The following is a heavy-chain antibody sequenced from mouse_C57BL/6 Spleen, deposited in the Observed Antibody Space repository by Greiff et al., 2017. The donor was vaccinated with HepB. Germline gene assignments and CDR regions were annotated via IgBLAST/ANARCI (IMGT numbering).Heavy chain of an antibody. CDR3: ARDSTYYSNPYWYFDV. J-gene: IGHJ1*03. CDR1: GFTFSDYY. V-gene: IGHV5-16*01. D-gene: IGHD2-5*01. Sequence: EVMLVESEGGLVQPGSSMKLSCTASGFTFSDYYMAWVRQVPEKGLEWVANINYDGSSTYYLDSLKSRFIISRDNAKNILYLQMSSLKSEDTATYYCARDSTYYSNPYWYFDVWGTGTTVTVSS. CDR2: INYDGSST.